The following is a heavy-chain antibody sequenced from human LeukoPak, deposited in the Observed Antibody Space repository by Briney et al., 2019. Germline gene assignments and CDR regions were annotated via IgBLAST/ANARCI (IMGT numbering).Heavy chain of an antibody. CDR1: GYSFTTFW. CDR3: ARCSTCARSSGYYDAFDI. CDR2: VYPGDSDT. D-gene: IGHD3-22*01. J-gene: IGHJ3*02. V-gene: IGHV5-51*01. Sequence: GESLKISCETSGYSFTTFWIGWVRQMPGTGLEWVGAVYPGDSDTRYSPSFQGQVAISADGSISTAYLQWSSLKASDTAMYYCARCSTCARSSGYYDAFDIWGQGTMVTVSS.